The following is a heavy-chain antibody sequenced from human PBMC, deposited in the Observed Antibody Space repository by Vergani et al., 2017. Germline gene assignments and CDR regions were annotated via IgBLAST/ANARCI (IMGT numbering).Heavy chain of an antibody. CDR1: GFTFSSYG. J-gene: IGHJ4*02. CDR3: AKGGGYXFWSGYYTIDYFDY. D-gene: IGHD3-3*01. CDR2: ISYDGSNK. V-gene: IGHV3-30*18. Sequence: QVQLVESGGGVVQPGRSLRLSCAASGFTFSSYGMHWVRQAPGKGLEWVAVISYDGSNKYYADSVKGRFTISRDNSKNTLYLQMNSLRAEDTAVYYCAKGGGYXFWSGYYTIDYFDYWGQGTLVTVSS.